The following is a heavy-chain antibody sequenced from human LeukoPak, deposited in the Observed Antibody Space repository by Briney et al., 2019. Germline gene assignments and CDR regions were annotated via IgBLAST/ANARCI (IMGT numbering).Heavy chain of an antibody. Sequence: ASVKVSCKASGYTFTSYAMNWVRQAPGQGLEWMGWINTNTGNPTYAQGFTGRFVFSLDTSVSTAYLQISSLKAEDTAVYYCARDNSGYRPYVLDVWGQGATVTVSS. CDR2: INTNTGNP. CDR1: GYTFTSYA. V-gene: IGHV7-4-1*02. D-gene: IGHD3-22*01. CDR3: ARDNSGYRPYVLDV. J-gene: IGHJ6*02.